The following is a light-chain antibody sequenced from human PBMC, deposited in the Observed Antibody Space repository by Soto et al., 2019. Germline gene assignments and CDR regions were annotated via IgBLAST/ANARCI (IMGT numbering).Light chain of an antibody. J-gene: IGKJ2*01. CDR1: QSVNTW. Sequence: DIQMTQSPSTLSASVGDRVTITCRASQSVNTWLAWYQQKPGQAPKLLIYDASSLESGVPSRFSGSGSGTEFTLTISSLQPDDFATYYCQQFNTFSFTFGQGTKLEIK. CDR3: QQFNTFSFT. V-gene: IGKV1-5*01. CDR2: DAS.